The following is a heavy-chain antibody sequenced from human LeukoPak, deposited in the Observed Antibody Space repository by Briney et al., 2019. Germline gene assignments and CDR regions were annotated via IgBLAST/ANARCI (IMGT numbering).Heavy chain of an antibody. Sequence: PGGSLRLSCAASGFTFSTYGMNWVRRAPGKGLVWVSRINSDGSSTSYADSVKGRFTISRDNAKNTLYLQMSSLRAEDTAVYYCARGPRGHGDYWGQGTLVTVSS. CDR2: INSDGSST. D-gene: IGHD3-10*01. J-gene: IGHJ4*02. V-gene: IGHV3-74*01. CDR3: ARGPRGHGDY. CDR1: GFTFSTYG.